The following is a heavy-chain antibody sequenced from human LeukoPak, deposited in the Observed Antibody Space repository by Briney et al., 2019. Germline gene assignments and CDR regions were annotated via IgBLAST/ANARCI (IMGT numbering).Heavy chain of an antibody. V-gene: IGHV4-59*11. D-gene: IGHD3-22*01. CDR1: GDSITSHY. Sequence: SETLSLTCSVSGDSITSHYWNWIRQPPGKGLEWIGYIYYTGIIKYNPSLTSRGSMSVDTSKNQFFLKMKSVTAADTAVYHCARSVDYFDNTGPHMMFDYWGQGSLVTVSS. CDR3: ARSVDYFDNTGPHMMFDY. CDR2: IYYTGII. J-gene: IGHJ4*02.